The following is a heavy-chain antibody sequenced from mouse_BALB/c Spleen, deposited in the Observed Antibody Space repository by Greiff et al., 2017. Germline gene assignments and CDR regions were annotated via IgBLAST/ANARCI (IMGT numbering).Heavy chain of an antibody. CDR2: IDPEKGDT. D-gene: IGHD2-4*01. V-gene: IGHV14-4*02. CDR1: GFNIKDYY. J-gene: IGHJ3*01. Sequence: VQLQQSGAELVRSGASVKLSCTASGFNIKDYYMHWVKQRPEQGLEWIGWIDPEKGDTEYAPKFQGKATMTADTSSNTAYLQLSSLTSEDTAVYYCNAHDYGAWFAYWGQGTLVTVSA. CDR3: NAHDYGAWFAY.